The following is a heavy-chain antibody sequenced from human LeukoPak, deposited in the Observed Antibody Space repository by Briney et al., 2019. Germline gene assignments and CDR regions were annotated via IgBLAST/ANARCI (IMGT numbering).Heavy chain of an antibody. Sequence: GGSLRLSCAASGFSFSAYWMTWVRQAPGTGLEWGANINPAGSETYYVDPAKGRFSISRDNAKNLVCLQMNSLRVEDTAVYHCARFGYVAAVDVWGQGTPVTVSS. CDR1: GFSFSAYW. V-gene: IGHV3-7*01. CDR3: ARFGYVAAVDV. CDR2: INPAGSET. D-gene: IGHD2-15*01. J-gene: IGHJ4*02.